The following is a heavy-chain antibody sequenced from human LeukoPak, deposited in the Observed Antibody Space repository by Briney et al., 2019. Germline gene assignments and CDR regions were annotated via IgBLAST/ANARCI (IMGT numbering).Heavy chain of an antibody. V-gene: IGHV3-74*01. J-gene: IGHJ5*02. CDR2: INSDGSGT. D-gene: IGHD6-13*01. Sequence: GGSLRLSCAASGFTFSSYWMHWVRQAPGKGLVWVSRINSDGSGTSYADSVKGRFTISRDNAKNRLYLEMNSLRAEDTAVYYCATRLAYSSSWYHPFDPWGQGTLVTVSS. CDR1: GFTFSSYW. CDR3: ATRLAYSSSWYHPFDP.